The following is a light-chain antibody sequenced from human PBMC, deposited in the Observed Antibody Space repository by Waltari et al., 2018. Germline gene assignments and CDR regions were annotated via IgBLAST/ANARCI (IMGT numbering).Light chain of an antibody. CDR1: RANIGADYD. CDR3: STWDRSLGIRL. V-gene: IGLV1-40*03. Sequence: QSVLTQPPSASGAPGQRVTISCTGSRANIGADYDGTWYQQFPVTAPKLVIYETNKRPSGLSYRCSGSKSGASASLIITGVRSEDEADYYCSTWDRSLGIRLFGGGTRLTVL. CDR2: ETN. J-gene: IGLJ2*01.